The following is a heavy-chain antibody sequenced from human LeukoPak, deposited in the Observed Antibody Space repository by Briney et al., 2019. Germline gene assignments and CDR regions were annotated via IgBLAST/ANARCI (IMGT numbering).Heavy chain of an antibody. CDR3: ARRGFCSGGSCFSAPFDY. J-gene: IGHJ4*02. V-gene: IGHV5-51*01. D-gene: IGHD2-15*01. CDR2: IYPGDSDT. CDR1: GYSFSNYW. Sequence: GESLKISCKGSGYSFSNYWIGWVRQMPGKGLEWMAIIYPGDSDTRYRPSFQGQVTISVDKSISTAYLQWSSLKASDTAMYYCARRGFCSGGSCFSAPFDYWGRGTLVTVSS.